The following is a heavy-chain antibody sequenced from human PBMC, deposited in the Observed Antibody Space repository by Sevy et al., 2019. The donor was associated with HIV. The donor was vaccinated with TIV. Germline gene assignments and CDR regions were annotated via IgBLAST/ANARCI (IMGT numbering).Heavy chain of an antibody. Sequence: SETLSLTCGVSGGSISSSNWWHWVRQPPGKGLEWIGEIYRSGSTNYNPSLKSRVTISVDNSKNQFSPQLNSVTAADTAGYYCARGFDTPRGFDPWGQGTLVTVSS. CDR3: ARGFDTPRGFDP. D-gene: IGHD3-10*01. CDR2: IYRSGST. V-gene: IGHV4-4*02. J-gene: IGHJ5*02. CDR1: GGSISSSNW.